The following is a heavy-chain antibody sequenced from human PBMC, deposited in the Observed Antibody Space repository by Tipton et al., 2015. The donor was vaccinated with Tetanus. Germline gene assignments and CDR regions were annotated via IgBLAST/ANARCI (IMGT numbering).Heavy chain of an antibody. CDR1: GFMFSSYT. D-gene: IGHD6-25*01. V-gene: IGHV3-23*01. J-gene: IGHJ4*02. Sequence: SLRLSCAASGFMFSSYTMSWVRQAPGKGLECVSAIGGSGGASYYADSVKGRFTISRDNAKNSLFLEMNSLRADDTAVYYCVSGSALDYWGQGTLISVSS. CDR2: IGGSGGAS. CDR3: VSGSALDY.